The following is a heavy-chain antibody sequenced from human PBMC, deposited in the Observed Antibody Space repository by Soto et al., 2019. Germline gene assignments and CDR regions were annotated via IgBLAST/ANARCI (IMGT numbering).Heavy chain of an antibody. Sequence: QITLKESGPTLVKPTQTLTLTCTFSGFSLTTNDVGVGWIRQPPGRALEWLALIYWDDDKRYSPSLKSRLTVTKDPYKNQVVLTMNNLAPVDTATYYCAHSMYRRSSFDYWGQGALVTVSS. V-gene: IGHV2-5*02. CDR2: IYWDDDK. J-gene: IGHJ4*02. CDR3: AHSMYRRSSFDY. D-gene: IGHD6-6*01. CDR1: GFSLTTNDVG.